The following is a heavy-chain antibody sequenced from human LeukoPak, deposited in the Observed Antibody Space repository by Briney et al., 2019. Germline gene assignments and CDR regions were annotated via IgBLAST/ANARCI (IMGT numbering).Heavy chain of an antibody. Sequence: ASVKVSCKASGYTFTSYDINWVRQAPGQGLEWMGWMNPNSGNTGYAQKFQGRVTMTRNTSISTAYMELSSLRSEDTAVYYCARGYTVTNWFDPWGQGTLVTGSS. D-gene: IGHD4-11*01. V-gene: IGHV1-8*01. CDR1: GYTFTSYD. CDR2: MNPNSGNT. CDR3: ARGYTVTNWFDP. J-gene: IGHJ5*02.